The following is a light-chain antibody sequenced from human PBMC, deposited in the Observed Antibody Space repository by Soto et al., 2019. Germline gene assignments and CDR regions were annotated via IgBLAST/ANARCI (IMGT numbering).Light chain of an antibody. Sequence: IRMTHSPSSFSASTGDRVTITCRASQGISSYLAWYQQKPGKAPKLLIYAASTLQSGVPSRFSGSGSGTDFTLTISCLQSEDFAVYYCQQYNNWPPITFGQGTRLEIK. V-gene: IGKV1-8*01. J-gene: IGKJ5*01. CDR2: AAS. CDR3: QQYNNWPPIT. CDR1: QGISSY.